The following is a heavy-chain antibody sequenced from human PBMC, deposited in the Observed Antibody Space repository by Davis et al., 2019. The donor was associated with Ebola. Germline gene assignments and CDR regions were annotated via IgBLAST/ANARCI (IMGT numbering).Heavy chain of an antibody. CDR3: AAATPLTGYYSGGYFDP. D-gene: IGHD3-9*01. V-gene: IGHV1-24*01. Sequence: ASVKVSCKVSGDRLSKLSMHWVRQVPGKGLEWMGGFDPGDAEVIYAQKFQGRLTMTEDISTDTAYMELNSLRSEDTAVYYCAAATPLTGYYSGGYFDPWGQGTLVSVSS. CDR1: GDRLSKLS. CDR2: FDPGDAEV. J-gene: IGHJ5*02.